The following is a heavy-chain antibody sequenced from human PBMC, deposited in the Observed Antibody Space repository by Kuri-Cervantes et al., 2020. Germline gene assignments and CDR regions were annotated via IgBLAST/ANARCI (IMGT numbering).Heavy chain of an antibody. Sequence: ASVKVSCKASGYTFTSYGISWVRQAPGQGLEWMGWISAYNGNTNYAQKLQGRVTMTTDTSTSTAYMELSSLRSEDTAVYYCARDYGSEQRRYFDLWGRGTLVTVSS. CDR3: ARDYGSEQRRYFDL. CDR2: ISAYNGNT. CDR1: GYTFTSYG. D-gene: IGHD3-10*01. V-gene: IGHV1-18*01. J-gene: IGHJ2*01.